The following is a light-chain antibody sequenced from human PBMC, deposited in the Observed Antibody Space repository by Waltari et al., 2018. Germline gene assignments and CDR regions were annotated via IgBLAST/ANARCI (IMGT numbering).Light chain of an antibody. J-gene: IGLJ2*01. Sequence: QSVLTQPPSVSAAAGQQVPISCSGSSSTIGSNYVSWYQHLPGTVPKLLIYDNRERPSGIPDRFSGSKAGTSAALEITGLQAEDEADYYCGSWDATVRVGVFGGGTRLTVL. CDR3: GSWDATVRVGV. CDR1: SSTIGSNY. V-gene: IGLV1-51*01. CDR2: DNR.